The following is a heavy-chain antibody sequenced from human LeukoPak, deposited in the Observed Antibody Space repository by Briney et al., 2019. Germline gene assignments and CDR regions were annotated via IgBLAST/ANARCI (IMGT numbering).Heavy chain of an antibody. CDR2: IYYSGST. V-gene: IGHV4-39*01. D-gene: IGHD2-15*01. J-gene: IGHJ4*02. Sequence: IPSETLSLTCTVSGGSISSSSYYWGWIRQPPGKGLEWIGSIYYSGSTYYNPSLKSRVTISVDTSKNQFSLKLSSVTAADTAVYYCARHASPFVGPEGPWSTAYFDYWGQGTLVTVSS. CDR3: ARHASPFVGPEGPWSTAYFDY. CDR1: GGSISSSSYY.